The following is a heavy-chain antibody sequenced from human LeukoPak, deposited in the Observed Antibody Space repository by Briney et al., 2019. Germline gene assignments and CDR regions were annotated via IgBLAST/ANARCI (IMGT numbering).Heavy chain of an antibody. CDR3: ARHHDGGPKLRLDF. Sequence: SEALSLTCRVSGASVSNYYWSWIRQSPGKGLEWIGFFHYSGSTNYNPSLNSRVTTSIDTSMNQLSLTLVSVTAADTAVYFCARHHDGGPKLRLDFWGLGVLVTVSS. V-gene: IGHV4-59*08. J-gene: IGHJ4*02. CDR2: FHYSGST. CDR1: GASVSNYY. D-gene: IGHD2-15*01.